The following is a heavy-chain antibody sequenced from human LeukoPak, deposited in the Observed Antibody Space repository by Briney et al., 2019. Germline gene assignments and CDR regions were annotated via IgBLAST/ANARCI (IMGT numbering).Heavy chain of an antibody. D-gene: IGHD3-3*02. J-gene: IGHJ4*02. CDR3: ARDSTSYFDY. V-gene: IGHV4-61*01. CDR1: GYSISSGYY. CDR2: IYYSGST. Sequence: PSETLSLTCAVSGYSISSGYYWGWIRQPPGKGLEWIGYIYYSGSTNYNPSLKSRVTISVDTSKNQFSLKLSSVTAADTAVYYCARDSTSYFDYWGQGTLVTVSS.